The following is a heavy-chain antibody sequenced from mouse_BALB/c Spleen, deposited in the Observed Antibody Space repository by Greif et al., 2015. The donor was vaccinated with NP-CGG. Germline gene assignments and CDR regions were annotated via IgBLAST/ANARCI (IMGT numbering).Heavy chain of an antibody. CDR1: GYTFTSYW. J-gene: IGHJ2*01. D-gene: IGHD2-4*01. Sequence: VQLQRSGAELAKPGASVKMSCKASGYTFTSYWMHWVKQRPGQGLEWIGYINPSTGYTEYNQKFKDKATLTADKSSSTAYMQLSSLTAEDSAVYYCARRGDYDGFDYWGQGTTLTVSS. CDR3: ARRGDYDGFDY. V-gene: IGHV1-7*01. CDR2: INPSTGYT.